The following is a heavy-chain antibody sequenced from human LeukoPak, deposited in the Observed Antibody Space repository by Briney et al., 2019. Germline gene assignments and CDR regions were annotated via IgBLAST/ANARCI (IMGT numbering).Heavy chain of an antibody. CDR3: ARHHTDYDFWSGSEGGYMDV. V-gene: IGHV1-18*01. CDR2: ISAYNGNT. Sequence: GASVKVSCKASGYTFTSYGISWVRQAPGQGREWMGWISAYNGNTNYAQKLQGRVTMTTDTSTSTDYMELRSLRSDDTAVYYCARHHTDYDFWSGSEGGYMDVWGKGTTVTVSS. D-gene: IGHD3-3*01. CDR1: GYTFTSYG. J-gene: IGHJ6*03.